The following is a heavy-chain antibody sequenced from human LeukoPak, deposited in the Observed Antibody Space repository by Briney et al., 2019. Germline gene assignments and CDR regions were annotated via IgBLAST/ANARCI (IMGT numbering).Heavy chain of an antibody. D-gene: IGHD5-18*01. CDR1: GFTFSNFE. Sequence: GGSLRLSCAASGFTFSNFEMNWVRQAPGKGLEWVSYISSSGSTIYYADSVKGRFTISRDNAKNSLYLQMNSLRAEDTAVYYCARDSGYSYGYGRYFDYWGQGTLVTVSS. J-gene: IGHJ4*02. V-gene: IGHV3-48*03. CDR3: ARDSGYSYGYGRYFDY. CDR2: ISSSGSTI.